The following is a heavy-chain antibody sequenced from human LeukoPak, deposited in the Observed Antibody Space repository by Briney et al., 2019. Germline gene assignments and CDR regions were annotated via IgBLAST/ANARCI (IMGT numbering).Heavy chain of an antibody. CDR2: MNPNSGNT. V-gene: IGHV1-8*02. Sequence: ASVKVSCKASGYTFTSYDIHWVRQATGQGLEWMGWMNPNSGNTGYAQKFQGRVTMTRNTSISTAYMELSSLRSEDTAVYYCARASGYYYDSRHAFDIWGQGTMVTVSS. CDR3: ARASGYYYDSRHAFDI. CDR1: GYTFTSYD. J-gene: IGHJ3*02. D-gene: IGHD3-22*01.